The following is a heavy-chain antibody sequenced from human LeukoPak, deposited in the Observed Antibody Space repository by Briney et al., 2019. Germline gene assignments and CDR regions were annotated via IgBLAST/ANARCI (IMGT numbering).Heavy chain of an antibody. V-gene: IGHV4-59*10. CDR2: IYTSGST. CDR3: ARVSNYYDDNDDAFDI. CDR1: GGSFSGYY. J-gene: IGHJ3*02. Sequence: KTSETLSLTCAVYGGSFSGYYWSWIRQPAGKGLEWTGRIYTSGSTNYNPSLKSRVTMSVDTSKNQFSLKLSSVTAADTAVYYCARVSNYYDDNDDAFDIWGQGTMVTVSS. D-gene: IGHD3-22*01.